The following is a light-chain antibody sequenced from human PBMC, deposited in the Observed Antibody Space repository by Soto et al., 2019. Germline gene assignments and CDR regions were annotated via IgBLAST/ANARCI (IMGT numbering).Light chain of an antibody. Sequence: QAVVTQEPSLTVSPGGTVTLTCGSSTGAVTSGHYPFWFQQKPGQAPRTLIYDTPNKHSWTPARFSGSLLGGKAALTLSGAQPEDEADYYCLIAYSGVVVFGGGTKLTVL. CDR2: DTP. J-gene: IGLJ2*01. V-gene: IGLV7-46*01. CDR1: TGAVTSGHY. CDR3: LIAYSGVVV.